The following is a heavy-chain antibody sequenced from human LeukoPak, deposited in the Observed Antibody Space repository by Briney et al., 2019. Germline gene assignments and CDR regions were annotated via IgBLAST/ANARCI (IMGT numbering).Heavy chain of an antibody. D-gene: IGHD3-9*01. Sequence: SETLSLTCTVSGGSISSYYWSWIRQPPGKGLEWIGYIYCSGSTNYNPSLKSRVTISVDTSKNQFSLKLSSVTAADTAVYYCAAGDYDISTGYSHTLDYWGQGTLVTVSS. CDR2: IYCSGST. CDR3: AAGDYDISTGYSHTLDY. V-gene: IGHV4-59*01. CDR1: GGSISSYY. J-gene: IGHJ4*02.